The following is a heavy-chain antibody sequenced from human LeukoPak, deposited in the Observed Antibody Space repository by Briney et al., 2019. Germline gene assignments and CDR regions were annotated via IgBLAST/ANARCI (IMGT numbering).Heavy chain of an antibody. J-gene: IGHJ6*02. V-gene: IGHV4-38-2*02. CDR1: GYSISSGYY. D-gene: IGHD3-10*01. CDR3: ARGWFGELSYGMDV. Sequence: SETLSLTCTVSGYSISSGYYWGWIRQPPGKGLEWIGYIYHSGSTYYNPSLKSRVTISVDRSKNQFSLKLSSVTAADTAVYYCARGWFGELSYGMDVWGQGTTVTVSS. CDR2: IYHSGST.